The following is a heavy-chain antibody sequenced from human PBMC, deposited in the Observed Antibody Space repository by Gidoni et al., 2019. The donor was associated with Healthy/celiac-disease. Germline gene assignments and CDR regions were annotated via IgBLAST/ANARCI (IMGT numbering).Heavy chain of an antibody. CDR3: ARERPRFLDFDY. V-gene: IGHV3-21*01. J-gene: IGHJ4*02. Sequence: EVQLVESGGGLVKPEGSLRLSCAASGFTFSSYSMNWVRQAPGKGLEWVSSISSSSSYIYYADSVKGRFTISRDNAKNSLYLQMNSLRAEDTAVYYCARERPRFLDFDYWGQGTLVTVSS. CDR1: GFTFSSYS. D-gene: IGHD3-3*01. CDR2: ISSSSSYI.